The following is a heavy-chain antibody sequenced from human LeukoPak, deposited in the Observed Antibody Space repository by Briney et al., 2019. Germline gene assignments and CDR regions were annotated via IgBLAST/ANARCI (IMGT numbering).Heavy chain of an antibody. D-gene: IGHD5-24*01. CDR3: SRARRDGDSWEDV. V-gene: IGHV1-69*13. Sequence: GASVKVSCKASVGTFNSYSISGARQAPGQGREWMGRIIPIFDTPHYAQIFQGRVTITADQSTRTSYTELRSLTSDDTAVYYCSRARRDGDSWEDVWGQGTLVTVSS. CDR1: VGTFNSYS. J-gene: IGHJ4*02. CDR2: IIPIFDTP.